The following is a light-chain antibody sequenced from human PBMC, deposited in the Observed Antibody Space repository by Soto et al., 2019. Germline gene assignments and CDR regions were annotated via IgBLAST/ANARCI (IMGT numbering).Light chain of an antibody. Sequence: QSVLTQPPSVSGAPGQRVTISCTGSSSNIGAGYDVHWYQQLPGTAPKVLIYGSSNRPSGVPDRFSGSKSGTSASLAITGLQAEDEADYYCQSYDSSLSVWVFGGGTKVTVL. J-gene: IGLJ3*02. CDR2: GSS. V-gene: IGLV1-40*01. CDR3: QSYDSSLSVWV. CDR1: SSNIGAGYD.